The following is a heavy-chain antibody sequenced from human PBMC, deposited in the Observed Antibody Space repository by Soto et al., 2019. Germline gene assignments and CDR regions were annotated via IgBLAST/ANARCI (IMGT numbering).Heavy chain of an antibody. CDR3: ARSTAATGTSWLDP. D-gene: IGHD6-13*01. CDR1: CYTFTNYG. Sequence: GASVKVSCKASCYTFTNYGITLVRQAPGEGLEWMGWISAYNGHTNYAQKVQGRVTMTTDTSTSTAYMELRSLTSDDTAVFYCARSTAATGTSWLDPWGQGTLVAVSS. J-gene: IGHJ5*02. V-gene: IGHV1-18*01. CDR2: ISAYNGHT.